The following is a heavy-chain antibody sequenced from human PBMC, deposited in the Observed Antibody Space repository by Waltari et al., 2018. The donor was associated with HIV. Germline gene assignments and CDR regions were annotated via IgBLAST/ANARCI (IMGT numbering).Heavy chain of an antibody. CDR1: GGSISSGSYY. V-gene: IGHV4-61*02. CDR3: ARESALYYYDSSGPGWFDP. CDR2: IYTSGST. Sequence: QVQLQESGPGLVKPSQTLSLTCTVSGGSISSGSYYWSWIRQPAGRGLEWIGRIYTSGSTNYHPSLKSRVTISVDTSKNQFSLKLSSVTAADTAVYYCARESALYYYDSSGPGWFDPWGQGTLVTVSS. J-gene: IGHJ5*02. D-gene: IGHD3-22*01.